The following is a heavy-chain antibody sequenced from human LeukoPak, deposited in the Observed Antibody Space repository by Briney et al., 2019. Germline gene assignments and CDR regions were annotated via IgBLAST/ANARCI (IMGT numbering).Heavy chain of an antibody. V-gene: IGHV4-39*01. CDR3: ARHNYYGSGSYSPTGAEFDY. CDR2: IYYSGST. CDR1: GGSISSSSYY. D-gene: IGHD3-10*01. J-gene: IGHJ4*02. Sequence: PSETLSLTCTVSGGSISSSSYYWGWIRQPPGKGLEWIGSIYYSGSTYYNPSLKSRVTISVDTSKNQFSLKLSSVTAADTAVYYCARHNYYGSGSYSPTGAEFDYWGQGTLVTVSS.